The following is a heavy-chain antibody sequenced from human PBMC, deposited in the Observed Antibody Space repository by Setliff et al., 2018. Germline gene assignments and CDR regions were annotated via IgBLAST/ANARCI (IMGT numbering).Heavy chain of an antibody. Sequence: GASVKVSCKASGYTFTSYAMHWVRQAPGQRLEWMGWINVGNGNTKYSQKFQGRVTMTSDTSTSTVYMELSSLRSEDTAVYYCARGEAVAGTVWSVWGQGTTVTVSS. CDR2: INVGNGNT. V-gene: IGHV1-3*01. D-gene: IGHD6-19*01. CDR1: GYTFTSYA. CDR3: ARGEAVAGTVWSV. J-gene: IGHJ6*02.